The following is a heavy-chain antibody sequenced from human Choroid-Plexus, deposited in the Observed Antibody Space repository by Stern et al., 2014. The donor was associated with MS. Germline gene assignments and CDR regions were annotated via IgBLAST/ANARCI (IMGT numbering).Heavy chain of an antibody. CDR2: VSYDGSNK. CDR3: AKDRQYLTYFFDH. V-gene: IGHV3-30*18. D-gene: IGHD2/OR15-2a*01. Sequence: VQLVESGGGVVQPGRPLRLSCGASGFTFGSCAMHWVRQAPGKGVEWVAGVSYDGSNKYYADSVKGRFTISRDNSQNTLYMQMSSLRPEDTAVYYCAKDRQYLTYFFDHWGQGSLVTVSS. CDR1: GFTFGSCA. J-gene: IGHJ5*02.